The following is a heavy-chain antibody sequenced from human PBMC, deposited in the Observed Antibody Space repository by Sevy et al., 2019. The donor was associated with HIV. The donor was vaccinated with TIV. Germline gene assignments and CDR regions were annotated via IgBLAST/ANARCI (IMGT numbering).Heavy chain of an antibody. V-gene: IGHV6-1*01. CDR1: GDSVSSNSAA. D-gene: IGHD1-26*01. CDR3: ARDRWEVLHNYFDY. Sequence: SPTVSLTCAISGDSVSSNSAAWIWIRQSPSRGLEWLGRTYYRSKWYNAYAVSVKSRITMNPDTSKNQFSLQLNSGTPEYTAVYYCARDRWEVLHNYFDYWGQGTRVRVSS. J-gene: IGHJ4*02. CDR2: TYYRSKWYN.